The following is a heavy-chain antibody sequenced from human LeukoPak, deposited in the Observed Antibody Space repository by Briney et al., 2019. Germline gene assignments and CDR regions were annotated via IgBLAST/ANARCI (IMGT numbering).Heavy chain of an antibody. CDR2: IYSTGST. J-gene: IGHJ4*02. D-gene: IGHD3-22*01. CDR1: GDSISSGNYY. Sequence: PSQTLSLTCSVSGDSISSGNYYWTWIRQPAGKGLEWIGRIYSTGSTYYNPSLKSRVTISVDTSKNQFSLRLSSVTAADTAVYYCARVTTGGYYNCWGQGTLVTVS. V-gene: IGHV4-61*02. CDR3: ARVTTGGYYNC.